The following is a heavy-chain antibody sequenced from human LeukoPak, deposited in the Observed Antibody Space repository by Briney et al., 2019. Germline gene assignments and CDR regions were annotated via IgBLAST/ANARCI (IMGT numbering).Heavy chain of an antibody. Sequence: GASVKVSCKASGYTFTGYYMHWVRQAPGQGLEWMGWINPNSGGTNYAQKFQGRVTMTRDTSISTAYMELGRLRSDDTAVYYCARDVAYYYGSGSIDYWGQGTLVTVSS. CDR1: GYTFTGYY. J-gene: IGHJ4*02. V-gene: IGHV1-2*02. D-gene: IGHD3-10*01. CDR3: ARDVAYYYGSGSIDY. CDR2: INPNSGGT.